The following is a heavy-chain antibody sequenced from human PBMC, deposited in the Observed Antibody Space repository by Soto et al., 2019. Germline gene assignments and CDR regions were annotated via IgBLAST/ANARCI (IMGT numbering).Heavy chain of an antibody. J-gene: IGHJ3*02. CDR2: ISGSGGST. V-gene: IGHV3-23*01. CDR3: AKDMGRYCSGGSCYSEAFDI. CDR1: GFTFSSYA. D-gene: IGHD2-15*01. Sequence: SLRLSCAASGFTFSSYAMSWGRQAPGKGLEWVSAISGSGGSTYYADSVKGRFTISRDNSKNTLYLQMNSLRAEDTAVYYCAKDMGRYCSGGSCYSEAFDIWGQGTMVTVSS.